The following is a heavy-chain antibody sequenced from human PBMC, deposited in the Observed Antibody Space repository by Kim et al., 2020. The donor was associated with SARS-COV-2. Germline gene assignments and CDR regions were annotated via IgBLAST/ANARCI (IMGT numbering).Heavy chain of an antibody. CDR1: GFSLSTSGVG. D-gene: IGHD3-10*01. J-gene: IGHJ5*02. V-gene: IGHV2-5*02. Sequence: SGPTLVNPTQTLTLTCTFSGFSLSTSGVGVGWIRQPPGKALEWLALIYWDDDKRYSPSLKSRLTITKDTSKNQVVLTMTNMDPVDTATYYCAHSGLDYYGSGSYYRFHHENWFDPGAREPWSPSPQ. CDR2: IYWDDDK. CDR3: AHSGLDYYGSGSYYRFHHENWFDP.